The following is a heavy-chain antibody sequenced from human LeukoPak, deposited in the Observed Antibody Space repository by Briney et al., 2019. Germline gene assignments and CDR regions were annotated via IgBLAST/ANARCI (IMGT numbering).Heavy chain of an antibody. J-gene: IGHJ6*03. CDR2: ISYDGSNK. Sequence: GGSLRLSCAASRFTFSSYAMHWVRQAPGKGLEWVAVISYDGSNKYYADSVKGRFTISRDNSKNTLYLQMNSLRAEDTAVYYCARPPKTYYYYYYMDVWGKGTTVTVSS. CDR1: RFTFSSYA. CDR3: ARPPKTYYYYYYMDV. V-gene: IGHV3-30*01.